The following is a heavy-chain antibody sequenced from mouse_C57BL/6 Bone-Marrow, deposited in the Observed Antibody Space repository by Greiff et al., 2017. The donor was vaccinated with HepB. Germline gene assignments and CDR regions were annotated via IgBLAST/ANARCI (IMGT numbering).Heavy chain of an antibody. CDR3: ARGGLEYAMDY. CDR2: ISYDGSN. V-gene: IGHV3-6*01. Sequence: EVKLVESGPGLVKPSQSLSLTCSVTGYSITSGYYWNWIRQFPGNKLEWMGYISYDGSNNYNPSLKNRISITRDTSKNQFFLKLNSVTTEDTATYYCARGGLEYAMDYWGQGTSVTVSS. CDR1: GYSITSGYY. J-gene: IGHJ4*01.